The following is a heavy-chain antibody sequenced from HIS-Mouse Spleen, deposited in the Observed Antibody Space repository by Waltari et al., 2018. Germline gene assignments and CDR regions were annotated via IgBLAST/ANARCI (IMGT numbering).Heavy chain of an antibody. CDR3: ARHHPQTPRITMVRGVIDY. D-gene: IGHD3-10*01. Sequence: QLQLQESGPGLVKPSETLSLTCTVSGGSISSSSYYWGWIRQPPGQGLEWIGSIYYSGSTYYNPSLKSRVTISVDTSKNQFSLKLSSVTAADTAVYYCARHHPQTPRITMVRGVIDYWGQGTLVTVSS. CDR1: GGSISSSSYY. J-gene: IGHJ4*02. CDR2: IYYSGST. V-gene: IGHV4-39*07.